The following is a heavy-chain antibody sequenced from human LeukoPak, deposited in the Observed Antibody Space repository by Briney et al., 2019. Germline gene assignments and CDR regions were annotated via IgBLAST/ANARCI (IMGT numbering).Heavy chain of an antibody. J-gene: IGHJ4*02. D-gene: IGHD6-13*01. CDR2: ISGSGGTT. Sequence: PGGSLRLSCAASGFAFSSYVMTWVRQAPGKGLEWVSGISGSGGTTYDADSVKGRFTVSRGNSKSTLYLQLNSLRVEDTAVYYCAKVDGVRAAPGRGRVDSWGQGTLVTVSS. V-gene: IGHV3-23*01. CDR3: AKVDGVRAAPGRGRVDS. CDR1: GFAFSSYV.